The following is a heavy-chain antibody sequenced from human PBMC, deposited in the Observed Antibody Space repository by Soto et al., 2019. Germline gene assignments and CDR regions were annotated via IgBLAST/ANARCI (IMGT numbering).Heavy chain of an antibody. V-gene: IGHV4-31*03. CDR3: AIYVSGDYLFDD. J-gene: IGHJ4*02. CDR1: GGSISSGGYY. D-gene: IGHD4-17*01. Sequence: QVQLQESGPGLVKPSQTLSLTCTVSGGSISSGGYYWSWIRQHPGKGLEWIGYIYYSGSTYYNPSLKSRVTISAHTFNNLFSLKLSSVTSADTAVYYCAIYVSGDYLFDDWGQGTLVTVSS. CDR2: IYYSGST.